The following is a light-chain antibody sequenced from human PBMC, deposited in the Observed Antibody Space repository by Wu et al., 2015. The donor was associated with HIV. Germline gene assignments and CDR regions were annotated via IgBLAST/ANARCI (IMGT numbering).Light chain of an antibody. CDR3: QQYGTSPS. J-gene: IGKJ4*01. V-gene: IGKV3-20*01. CDR1: QSVSSSF. Sequence: EIVLTQSPGTLSLSPGERATLSCRASQSVSSSFLAWYQQKPGQAPRLLIYGASSRVTGVPVRFSGGGSGTEFTLTISRLEPEDFAVYFCQQYGTSPSFGGGTKVEIK. CDR2: GAS.